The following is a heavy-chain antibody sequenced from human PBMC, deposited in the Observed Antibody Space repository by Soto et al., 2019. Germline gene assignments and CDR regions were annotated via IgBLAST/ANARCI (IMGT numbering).Heavy chain of an antibody. CDR1: GGSISSSSYY. Sequence: SETLSLTCTVSGGSISSSSYYWGWIRQPPGKGLEWIGSIYYSGSTYYNPSLKSRVTISVDTSKNQFSLKLSSVTAADTAVYYCARDYSGFDYWGQGTLVTVS. CDR2: IYYSGST. J-gene: IGHJ4*02. CDR3: ARDYSGFDY. D-gene: IGHD5-18*01. V-gene: IGHV4-39*07.